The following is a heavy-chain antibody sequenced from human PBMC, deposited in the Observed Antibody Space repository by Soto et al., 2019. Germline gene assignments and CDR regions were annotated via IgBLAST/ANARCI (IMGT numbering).Heavy chain of an antibody. J-gene: IGHJ6*02. CDR2: IYYLGST. CDR3: ARVSEYDRSDIPFLFF. D-gene: IGHD3-22*01. V-gene: IGHV4-31*03. Sequence: SETLSLTCSVCAGSIGNGGTYWSWIRQHPGMGLEWIGYIYYLGSTYYHPSLKGRVTISLDTSKNQFSLKLSSVTAADTAVYYCARVSEYDRSDIPFLFFWGQGTTVIVSS. CDR1: AGSIGNGGTY.